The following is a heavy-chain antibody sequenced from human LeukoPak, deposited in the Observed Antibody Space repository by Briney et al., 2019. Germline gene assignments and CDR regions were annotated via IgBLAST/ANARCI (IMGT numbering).Heavy chain of an antibody. CDR2: ISWNSGNI. J-gene: IGHJ6*03. CDR3: AKAPSSWYSDYMDV. V-gene: IGHV3-9*01. CDR1: GFTFDDYA. Sequence: GGSLRLSCAASGFTFDDYAMHWVRQAPGKGLEWVSGISWNSGNIGYADSVKGRFTISRDNAKNSLYLQMNSLRAEDTALYYCAKAPSSWYSDYMDVWGKGTTVTVSS. D-gene: IGHD6-13*01.